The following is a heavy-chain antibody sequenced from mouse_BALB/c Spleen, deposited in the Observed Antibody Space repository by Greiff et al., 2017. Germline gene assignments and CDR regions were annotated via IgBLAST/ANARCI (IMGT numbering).Heavy chain of an antibody. CDR1: GFTFSSYT. Sequence: EVQRVESGGGLVKPGGSLKLSCAASGFTFSSYTMSWVRQTPEKRLEWVATISSGGSYTYYPDSVKGRFTISRDNAKNTLYLQMSSLKSEDTAMYYCTREAALTTRGNMDYWGQGTSVTVSS. CDR3: TREAALTTRGNMDY. D-gene: IGHD1-1*01. V-gene: IGHV5-6-4*01. CDR2: ISSGGSYT. J-gene: IGHJ4*01.